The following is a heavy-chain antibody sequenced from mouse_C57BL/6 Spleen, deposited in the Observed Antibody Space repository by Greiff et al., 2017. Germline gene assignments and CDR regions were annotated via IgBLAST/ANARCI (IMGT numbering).Heavy chain of an antibody. CDR2: INPGSGGT. D-gene: IGHD2-5*01. J-gene: IGHJ3*01. V-gene: IGHV1-54*01. CDR1: GYAFTNYL. CDR3: ARWVSNMAY. Sequence: QVQLQQSGAELVRPGTSVKVSCKASGYAFTNYLIEWVKQRPGQGLEWIGVINPGSGGTNYNEKFKGKATLTADKSSSTAYMQLSSLTSEDSAVYFCARWVSNMAYWGQGTLVTVSA.